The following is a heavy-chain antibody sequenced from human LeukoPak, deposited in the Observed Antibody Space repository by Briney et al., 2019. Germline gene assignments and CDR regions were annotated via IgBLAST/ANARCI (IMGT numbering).Heavy chain of an antibody. J-gene: IGHJ4*02. Sequence: SGTLSLTCAVSGGSISSSNWWSWVRQPPGKGLEWIGEIYHSGSTYYNPSLKSRVTISVDTSKNQFSLKLSSVTAADTAVYYCARFGPKSWVPATASEYWGQGTLVTVSS. V-gene: IGHV4-4*02. D-gene: IGHD2-2*01. CDR2: IYHSGST. CDR1: GGSISSSNW. CDR3: ARFGPKSWVPATASEY.